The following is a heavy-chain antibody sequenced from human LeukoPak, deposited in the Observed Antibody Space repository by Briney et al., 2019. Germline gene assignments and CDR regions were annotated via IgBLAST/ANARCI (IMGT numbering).Heavy chain of an antibody. CDR2: IKQDGNEK. CDR1: GFTFSNYW. CDR3: AIGGGSSGR. V-gene: IGHV3-7*01. Sequence: GGSLRLSCAASGFTFSNYWMNLVRQVPGKGLEWVAMIKQDGNEKFYVDSVKGRFTISRDNAQNSLYLEMNSLRAEDTAIYYCAIGGGSSGRWGQGTLVTVSS. D-gene: IGHD6-19*01. J-gene: IGHJ4*02.